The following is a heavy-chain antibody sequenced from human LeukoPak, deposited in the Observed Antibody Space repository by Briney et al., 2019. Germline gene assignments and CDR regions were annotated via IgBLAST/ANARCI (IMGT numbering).Heavy chain of an antibody. CDR3: ARVSSSSWPDY. J-gene: IGHJ4*02. CDR2: IWYDGYSK. V-gene: IGHV3-33*01. D-gene: IGHD6-13*01. Sequence: SGGSLRLSCEASGFAFTSHGMHWVRQAPGKGLEWVAAIWYDGYSKYYAESVKGRLTISRDNAKNSLYLQMNSLRAEDTAVYYCARVSSSSWPDYWGQGTLVTVSS. CDR1: GFAFTSHG.